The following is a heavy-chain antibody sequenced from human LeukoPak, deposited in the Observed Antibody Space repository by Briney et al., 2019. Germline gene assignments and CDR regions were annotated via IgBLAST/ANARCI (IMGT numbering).Heavy chain of an antibody. CDR1: GFTFSSYW. Sequence: GGSLSLSCAASGFTFSSYWMSWVRQAPGKGLEWVANIKQDGSEKYYVDSVKGRFTISRDNAKNSLYLQMNSLRAEDTAVYYCARVCGWYGDAFDIWGQGTMVTVSS. CDR2: IKQDGSEK. D-gene: IGHD6-19*01. V-gene: IGHV3-7*01. CDR3: ARVCGWYGDAFDI. J-gene: IGHJ3*02.